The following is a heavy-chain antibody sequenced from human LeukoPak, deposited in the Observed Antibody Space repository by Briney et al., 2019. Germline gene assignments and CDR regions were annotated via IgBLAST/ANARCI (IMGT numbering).Heavy chain of an antibody. Sequence: PGGSLRLSCAASGFTFSSYAMSWVRQAPGKGLEWVSAISGSGGSTYYADSVKGRFTISRDNSKNTLYLQMNSLRAEDTAVYYCATLIVVVPAASRLTDYWGQGTLVTVSS. CDR3: ATLIVVVPAASRLTDY. D-gene: IGHD2-2*01. CDR1: GFTFSSYA. V-gene: IGHV3-23*01. CDR2: ISGSGGST. J-gene: IGHJ4*02.